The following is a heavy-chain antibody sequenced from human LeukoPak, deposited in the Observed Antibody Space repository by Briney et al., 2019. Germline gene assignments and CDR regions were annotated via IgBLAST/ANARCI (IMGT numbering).Heavy chain of an antibody. D-gene: IGHD3-10*01. CDR3: AREGSSYYFDY. Sequence: ASVKVSCKASGYTFTSYYMHWVRQAPGQGLEWMGIISPSGGSTSYAQKFQGRVTMTRDTSTSTVYMELSSLRSEDTAVYYCAREGSSYYFDYWGQGTLVTVSS. J-gene: IGHJ4*02. CDR2: ISPSGGST. CDR1: GYTFTSYY. V-gene: IGHV1-46*01.